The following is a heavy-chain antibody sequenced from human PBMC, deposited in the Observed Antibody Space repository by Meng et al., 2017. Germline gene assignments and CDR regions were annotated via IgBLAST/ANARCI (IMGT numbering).Heavy chain of an antibody. V-gene: IGHV5-51*01. D-gene: IGHD4-23*01. CDR1: GYSFTNYW. Sequence: KVSCKGSGYSFTNYWIGWVRQMPGKGLEWMGTIHPGDSYTRYSPSFQGQVTISADKSISTAYLQWSSLKASDTAMYYCARLDGGKISPDFDYWGQGTLVTVSS. J-gene: IGHJ4*02. CDR2: IHPGDSYT. CDR3: ARLDGGKISPDFDY.